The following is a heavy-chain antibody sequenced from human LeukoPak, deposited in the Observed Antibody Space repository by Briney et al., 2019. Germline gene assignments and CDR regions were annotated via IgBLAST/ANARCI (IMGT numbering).Heavy chain of an antibody. Sequence: APVKVSCKASGYTFTSYCMHWVRQAPGQGLEWMGIINPSGGSTSYAQKFQGRVTMTRDMSTSTVYMELSSLRSEDTAVYYCARERWRWLQSDRIGSLDYWGQGTLVTVSS. CDR1: GYTFTSYC. CDR2: INPSGGST. D-gene: IGHD5-24*01. CDR3: ARERWRWLQSDRIGSLDY. J-gene: IGHJ4*02. V-gene: IGHV1-46*01.